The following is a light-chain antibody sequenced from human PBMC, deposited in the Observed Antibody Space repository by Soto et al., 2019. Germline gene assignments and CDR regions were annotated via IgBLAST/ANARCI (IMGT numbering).Light chain of an antibody. CDR2: KAS. CDR3: QHYNSYSEA. CDR1: QTISSW. J-gene: IGKJ1*01. Sequence: DIQMTQSPSTLSGSVGDRVTMTCRASQTISSWLAWYQRKPGKAPKXLTYKASTLKSGVPSRFSGSESGTEFTLTISSLQPDDFATYYCQHYNSYSEAFGQGTKVDI. V-gene: IGKV1-5*03.